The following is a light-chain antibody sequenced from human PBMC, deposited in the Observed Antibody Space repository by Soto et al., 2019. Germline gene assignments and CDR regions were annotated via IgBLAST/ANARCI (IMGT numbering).Light chain of an antibody. Sequence: QSALTQPASVSGSPGQSITISCTGTSSDVGSYNLVSWYQHHPGKAPKLMIYEVSKRPSGVSDRFSGSKSGNTASLTISGLQAEDEADYYCCSYAGTRTYVLFGGGTKLTVL. V-gene: IGLV2-23*02. CDR1: SSDVGSYNL. J-gene: IGLJ2*01. CDR2: EVS. CDR3: CSYAGTRTYVL.